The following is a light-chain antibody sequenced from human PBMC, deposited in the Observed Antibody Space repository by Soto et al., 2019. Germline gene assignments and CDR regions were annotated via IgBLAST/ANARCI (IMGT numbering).Light chain of an antibody. CDR1: SSDVGAFNY. CDR3: CSYAHTSRV. CDR2: DVS. Sequence: QSALTQPASVSGSPGQAITISCSGTSSDVGAFNYVSWYQQHPGKAPKLMIYDVSNRPSGVPDRFSGSKSGNTASLTISWLQAEDEADYYCCSYAHTSRVFGGGTKLTVL. J-gene: IGLJ3*02. V-gene: IGLV2-14*03.